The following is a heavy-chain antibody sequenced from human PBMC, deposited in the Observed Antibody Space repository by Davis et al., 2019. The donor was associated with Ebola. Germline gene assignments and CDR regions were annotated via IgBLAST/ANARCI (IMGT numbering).Heavy chain of an antibody. D-gene: IGHD5-18*01. CDR3: ARDSGGYSYGYFAPDYYYYAMDV. J-gene: IGHJ6*02. CDR1: GFTFSDYY. Sequence: GESLKISCAASGFTFSDYYMSWIRQAPGKGLEWVSYISSSSSYTNYADSVKGRFTISRDNSKNTLYLQMNSLRAEDTAVYYCARDSGGYSYGYFAPDYYYYAMDVWGQGTTVTVSS. CDR2: ISSSSSYT. V-gene: IGHV3-11*06.